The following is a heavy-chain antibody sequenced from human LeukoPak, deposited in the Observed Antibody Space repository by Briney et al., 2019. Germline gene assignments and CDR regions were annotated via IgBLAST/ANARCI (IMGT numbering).Heavy chain of an antibody. CDR2: MNPNSGAT. Sequence: ASVKVSCKASGYTFTSYYMHWVRQAPGQGLEWMGWMNPNSGATNYAQKLQGRVTLTTDTSTSTAYMELRSLRSDDTAVYYCARDHEYSSGWYGRCFDYWGQGTLVTVSS. CDR1: GYTFTSYY. J-gene: IGHJ4*02. D-gene: IGHD6-19*01. CDR3: ARDHEYSSGWYGRCFDY. V-gene: IGHV1-2*02.